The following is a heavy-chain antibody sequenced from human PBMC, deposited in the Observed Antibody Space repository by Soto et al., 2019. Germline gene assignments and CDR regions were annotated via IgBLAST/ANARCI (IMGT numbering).Heavy chain of an antibody. Sequence: WASVKVSCKASGYTFTSYDINWVRQATGQGLEWMGWMYPNSGNTGYAQKFQGRLTMSWTTSISTAYMELSSLTSDDTAVYYCARAGMPAAGTRGLVWFDPWGQGTLVTVSS. V-gene: IGHV1-8*01. D-gene: IGHD6-13*01. J-gene: IGHJ5*02. CDR1: GYTFTSYD. CDR3: ARAGMPAAGTRGLVWFDP. CDR2: MYPNSGNT.